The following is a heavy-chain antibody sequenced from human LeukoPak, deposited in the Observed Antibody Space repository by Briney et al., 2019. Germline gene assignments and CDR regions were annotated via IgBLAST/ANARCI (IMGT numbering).Heavy chain of an antibody. CDR2: INPNSGGT. V-gene: IGHV1-2*04. Sequence: ASVKVCCKASGATFSSYAISWVRQAPGQGLEWMGWINPNSGGTNYAQKFQGWVTMTRDTSISTAYMELSRLTSDDTAVYYCARDLGVTGLWYLDLWGRGTLVTVSS. J-gene: IGHJ2*01. CDR1: GATFSSYA. D-gene: IGHD3-10*01. CDR3: ARDLGVTGLWYLDL.